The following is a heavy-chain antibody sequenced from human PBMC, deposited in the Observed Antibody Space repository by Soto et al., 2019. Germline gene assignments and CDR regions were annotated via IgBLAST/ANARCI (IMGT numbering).Heavy chain of an antibody. D-gene: IGHD6-13*01. J-gene: IGHJ6*02. CDR3: AKAKYSSSWYGHYYYGMDV. CDR2: ISGSGGST. Sequence: PGGSLRLSCAASGFTFSSYAMSWVRQAPGKGLDWVSAISGSGGSTYYADSVKGRFTISRDNSKNTLYLQMNSLRAEDTAVYYCAKAKYSSSWYGHYYYGMDVWGQGTTVTVSS. CDR1: GFTFSSYA. V-gene: IGHV3-23*01.